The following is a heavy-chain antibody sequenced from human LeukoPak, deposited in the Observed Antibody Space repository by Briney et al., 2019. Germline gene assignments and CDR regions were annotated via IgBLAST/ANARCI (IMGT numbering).Heavy chain of an antibody. CDR3: ARDLACSGGSCYFFDY. J-gene: IGHJ4*02. D-gene: IGHD2-15*01. CDR1: GFTVSSNY. CDR2: IYSGGRT. V-gene: IGHV3-53*01. Sequence: GGSLRLSCAASGFTVSSNYMSWVRQAPGKGLEWVSVIYSGGRTYYADSVKGRLTISRDNSKNTLYLQMNSLRAEDTAVYYCARDLACSGGSCYFFDYWGQGTLVTVSS.